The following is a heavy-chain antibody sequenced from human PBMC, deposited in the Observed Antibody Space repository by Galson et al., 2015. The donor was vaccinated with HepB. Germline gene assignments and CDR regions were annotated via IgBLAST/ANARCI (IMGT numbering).Heavy chain of an antibody. J-gene: IGHJ4*02. D-gene: IGHD6-13*01. CDR1: GFTFSSHA. CDR3: ARDLAAAEAFDY. V-gene: IGHV3-30*04. CDR2: ISYDGSNK. Sequence: SLRLSCAASGFTFSSHAMHWVRQAPGKGLEWVAVISYDGSNKYYADSVKGRFTISRDNSKNTLYLQMNSLRAEDTAVYYCARDLAAAEAFDYWGQGTLVTVSS.